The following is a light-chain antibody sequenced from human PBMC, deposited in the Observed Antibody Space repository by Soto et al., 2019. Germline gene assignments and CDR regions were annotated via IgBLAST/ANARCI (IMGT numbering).Light chain of an antibody. CDR1: QSVSSY. V-gene: IGKV3-11*01. CDR3: QQRSNWLGT. J-gene: IGKJ1*01. Sequence: EIVLTHSPATLSLSPGERATLSCRASQSVSSYLAWYQQKPGQAPRLLIYDASNRATGIPARFSGSGSGTDFTLTISSLEPEDFAVYYCQQRSNWLGTFGQGTKVDIK. CDR2: DAS.